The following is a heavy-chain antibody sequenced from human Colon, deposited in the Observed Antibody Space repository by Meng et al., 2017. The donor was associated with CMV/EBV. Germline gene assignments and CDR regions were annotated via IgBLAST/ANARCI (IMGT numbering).Heavy chain of an antibody. CDR3: AREFFLDH. CDR2: IYSGGST. Sequence: GESLKISCVAAGFPFSLFTMHWVRQAPGMGLEWISVIYSGGSTNYAESVKGRFTISRDNSKNTLFLLMNSLTAGDTAVYFCAREFFLDHWGQGTLVTVSS. D-gene: IGHD3-10*01. CDR1: GFPFSLFT. V-gene: IGHV3-66*02. J-gene: IGHJ4*02.